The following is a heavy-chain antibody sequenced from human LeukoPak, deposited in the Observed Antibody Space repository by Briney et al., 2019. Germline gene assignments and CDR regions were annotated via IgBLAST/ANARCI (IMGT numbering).Heavy chain of an antibody. CDR2: IYYTGST. Sequence: ASETLSLTCTVSGDSVSSPSFFWSWIRQPPGKGPEWIGHIYYTGSTKYNPSLKSRITMSIDKSKNQFSLILSPVTAADTAVYYCASRYGDYVRGWFDPWGQGTLVTVSS. D-gene: IGHD4-17*01. CDR3: ASRYGDYVRGWFDP. J-gene: IGHJ5*02. CDR1: GDSVSSPSFF. V-gene: IGHV4-61*01.